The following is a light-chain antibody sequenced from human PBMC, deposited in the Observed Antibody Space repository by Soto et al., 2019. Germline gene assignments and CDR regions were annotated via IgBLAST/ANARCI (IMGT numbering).Light chain of an antibody. CDR2: HVI. CDR3: CSYAGSYTLV. J-gene: IGLJ3*02. CDR1: SRDVGGWEY. Sequence: QSALTQPRSVSGSPGQSVTISCTGTSRDVGGWEYVSWYQQHPGRAPKVMIYHVIHRPLGIPDRFSGSKSGNTASLTISGLQPDDEADYFCCSYAGSYTLVCGGGTKVTVL. V-gene: IGLV2-11*01.